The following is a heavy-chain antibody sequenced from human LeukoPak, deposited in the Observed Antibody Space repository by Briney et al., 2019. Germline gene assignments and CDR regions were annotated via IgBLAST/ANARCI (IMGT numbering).Heavy chain of an antibody. V-gene: IGHV3-23*01. Sequence: GGSLRLSCAASGFTFSSYSMNWVRQAPGKGLEWVSAISGSGGSTYYADSVKGRFTISRDNSKNTLYLQMNSLRAEDTAVYYCATDYCSSTSCYTGDYWGQGTLVTVSS. CDR2: ISGSGGST. CDR3: ATDYCSSTSCYTGDY. CDR1: GFTFSSYS. D-gene: IGHD2-2*02. J-gene: IGHJ4*02.